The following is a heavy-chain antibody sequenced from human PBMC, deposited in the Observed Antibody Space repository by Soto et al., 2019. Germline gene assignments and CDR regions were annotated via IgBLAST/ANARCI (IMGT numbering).Heavy chain of an antibody. Sequence: QVQLQESGPGLVKPSQTLSLTCTVSGGSISSGGYFWNWIRQHPGKGLEWIGYIFYMGSTYYNPSPXSXXTRSVDTSQNQFSLKLSSVTAADTAVYYCARSIDSWGQGTLVTVSS. CDR2: IFYMGST. CDR1: GGSISSGGYF. J-gene: IGHJ5*01. V-gene: IGHV4-31*03. CDR3: ARSIDS.